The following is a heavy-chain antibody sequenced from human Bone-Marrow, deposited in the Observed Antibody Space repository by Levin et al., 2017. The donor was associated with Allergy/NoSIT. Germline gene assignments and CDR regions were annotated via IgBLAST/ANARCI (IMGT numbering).Heavy chain of an antibody. CDR1: GFTFDDYG. D-gene: IGHD4-11*01. CDR2: INWNGGST. Sequence: GGSLRLSCAASGFTFDDYGMSWVRQAPGKGLEWVSGINWNGGSTGYADSVKGRFTISRDNAKNSLYLQMNSLRAEDTALYYCARAVASNYVSWSAFDIWGQGTMVTVSS. V-gene: IGHV3-20*04. CDR3: ARAVASNYVSWSAFDI. J-gene: IGHJ3*02.